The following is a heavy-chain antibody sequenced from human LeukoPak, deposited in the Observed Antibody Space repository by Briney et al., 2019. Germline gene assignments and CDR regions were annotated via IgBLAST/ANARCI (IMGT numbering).Heavy chain of an antibody. Sequence: SETPSLTCTVSGGSISSGGYYWSWIRQHPGKGLEWIGYIYYSGSTYYNPSLKSRVTISVDTSKNQFSLKLSSVTAADTAVYYCARFLKVVVVATDAFDIWGQGTMVTVSS. J-gene: IGHJ3*02. V-gene: IGHV4-31*03. D-gene: IGHD2-15*01. CDR1: GGSISSGGYY. CDR3: ARFLKVVVVATDAFDI. CDR2: IYYSGST.